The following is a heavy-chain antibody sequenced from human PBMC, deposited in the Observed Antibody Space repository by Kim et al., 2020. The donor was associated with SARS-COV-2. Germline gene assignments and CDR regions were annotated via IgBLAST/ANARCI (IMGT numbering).Heavy chain of an antibody. J-gene: IGHJ4*02. CDR3: ATIGRDTYGYPYYFDY. V-gene: IGHV1-69*01. Sequence: QKFQGRVTITADESTSTAYMEVGGLRSEDTAVYYCATIGRDTYGYPYYFDYWGQGTLVTVSS. D-gene: IGHD5-18*01.